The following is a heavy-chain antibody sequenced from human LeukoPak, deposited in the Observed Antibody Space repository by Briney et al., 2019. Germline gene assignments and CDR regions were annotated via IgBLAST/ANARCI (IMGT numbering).Heavy chain of an antibody. CDR2: FDPEDGET. CDR1: GYTLTELS. D-gene: IGHD4-11*01. Sequence: ATVKVSCKVSGYTLTELSMHWVRQAPGKGLEWMGGFDPEDGETIYAQKFQGRVTMTEDTSTDTAYMELSGLRSEDTAVYYCATGYRTTTVNLIDYWGQGTLVTVSS. V-gene: IGHV1-24*01. CDR3: ATGYRTTTVNLIDY. J-gene: IGHJ4*02.